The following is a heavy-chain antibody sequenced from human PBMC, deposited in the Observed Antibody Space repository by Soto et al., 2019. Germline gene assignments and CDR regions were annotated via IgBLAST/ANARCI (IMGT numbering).Heavy chain of an antibody. Sequence: GASVKVSCKASGYTFTSYYMHWVRQAPGQGLEWMGIINPSGGSTSYAQKFQGRVTMTRDTSTSTVYMELSSLRSEDTAVYYCARDLSITIFGVVITNYYDYYGMDVWGQGTRVTVSS. CDR1: GYTFTSYY. V-gene: IGHV1-46*01. CDR3: ARDLSITIFGVVITNYYDYYGMDV. J-gene: IGHJ6*02. CDR2: INPSGGST. D-gene: IGHD3-3*01.